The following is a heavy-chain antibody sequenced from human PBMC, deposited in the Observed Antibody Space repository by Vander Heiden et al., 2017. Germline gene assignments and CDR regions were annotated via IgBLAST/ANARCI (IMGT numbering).Heavy chain of an antibody. CDR2: IYSSGST. Sequence: QVQLQESGPGLVKPSQTLSLTCTVPGGSIGRGGYYWSWILQHPGKGLEWIGYIYSSGSTYYNPSLKSRVTISVDTSKNQFSLKLTSVTAADTAVYYCASSGYCTGATCTFDYWGQGTLVTVSS. V-gene: IGHV4-31*03. D-gene: IGHD2-8*02. CDR1: GGSIGRGGYY. CDR3: ASSGYCTGATCTFDY. J-gene: IGHJ4*02.